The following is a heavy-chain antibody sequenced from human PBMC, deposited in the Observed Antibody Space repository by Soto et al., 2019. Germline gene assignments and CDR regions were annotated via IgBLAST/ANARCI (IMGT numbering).Heavy chain of an antibody. Sequence: GGSLRLSCAASGFTFSSYAMSWVRQAPGKGLEWVSAISGSGGTTYYADSVKGRFTISRDSSKNTLYLQMNSLRAEDTAVYYCARDQWGRYYYDSSPIDYWGQGTLVTVSS. CDR3: ARDQWGRYYYDSSPIDY. CDR2: ISGSGGTT. CDR1: GFTFSSYA. J-gene: IGHJ4*02. V-gene: IGHV3-23*01. D-gene: IGHD3-22*01.